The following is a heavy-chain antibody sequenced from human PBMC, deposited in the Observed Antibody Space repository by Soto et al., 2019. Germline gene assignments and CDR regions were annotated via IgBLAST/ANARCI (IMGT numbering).Heavy chain of an antibody. V-gene: IGHV4-59*01. D-gene: IGHD1-7*01. CDR3: ARGTTGTTSVRPHWFDP. CDR1: GGSISSYY. J-gene: IGHJ5*02. CDR2: IYYSGST. Sequence: SETLSLTCTVSGGSISSYYWSWIRQPPGKGLEWIGYIYYSGSTHYNPPLKSRVTISVDTSKNQFSLKLSSVTAADTAVYYCARGTTGTTSVRPHWFDPWGQGTLVTVSS.